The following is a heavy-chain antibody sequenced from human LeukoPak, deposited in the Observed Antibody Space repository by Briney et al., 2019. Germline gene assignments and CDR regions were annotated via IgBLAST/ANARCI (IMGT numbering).Heavy chain of an antibody. V-gene: IGHV5-51*01. CDR3: ARLASSCSSTSCYSNWFDP. J-gene: IGHJ5*02. CDR2: IYPGDSDT. D-gene: IGHD2-2*01. CDR1: GYSFTSYW. Sequence: GESLKISCKGSGYSFTSYWIGWVRQMPGKGLEWMGIIYPGDSDTRYSPSFQGQVTISADKSISTAYLQWSSLKASDTAMYYCARLASSCSSTSCYSNWFDPWGQGTLVAVSS.